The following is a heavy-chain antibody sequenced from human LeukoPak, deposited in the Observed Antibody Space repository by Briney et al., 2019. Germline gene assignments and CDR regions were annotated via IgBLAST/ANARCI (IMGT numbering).Heavy chain of an antibody. Sequence: PSETLSLTCAVYGGSFSGYYWSWIRQPPGKGLGWIGEINHSGSTNYNPSLKSRVTISVDTSKNQFSLKLSSVTAADTAVYYCARGTKKPRIAAAGRGVYYYYGMDVWGQGTTVTVSS. J-gene: IGHJ6*02. D-gene: IGHD6-13*01. V-gene: IGHV4-34*01. CDR2: INHSGST. CDR3: ARGTKKPRIAAAGRGVYYYYGMDV. CDR1: GGSFSGYY.